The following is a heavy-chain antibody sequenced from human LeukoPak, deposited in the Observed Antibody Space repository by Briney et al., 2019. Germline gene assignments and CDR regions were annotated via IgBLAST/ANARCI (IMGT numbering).Heavy chain of an antibody. J-gene: IGHJ4*02. CDR3: ARGPYYYDSSGNQIDY. CDR2: MNRNSGNT. Sequence: ASVKVSCEASGYTFTSYDINWVRQATGQGLEWMGRMNRNSGNTGYAQKFQGRVTMTRNTSISTAYMELSSLRSEDTAVYYCARGPYYYDSSGNQIDYWGQGTLVTVSS. CDR1: GYTFTSYD. V-gene: IGHV1-8*01. D-gene: IGHD3-22*01.